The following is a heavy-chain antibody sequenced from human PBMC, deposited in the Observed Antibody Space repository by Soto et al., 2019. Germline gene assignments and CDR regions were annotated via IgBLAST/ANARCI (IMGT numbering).Heavy chain of an antibody. V-gene: IGHV1-69*13. CDR1: GDTFSTYG. CDR2: IIPILNTA. J-gene: IGHJ4*02. D-gene: IGHD3-3*01. Sequence: SVKVSCKASGDTFSTYGLTWVRQAPGQGLEWVGGIIPILNTANYAQKLQGRVTITVDEFTSTGYMELTSLRADDTAVYYCAKVAKSGVVIEYFDSWGQGSLVTVSS. CDR3: AKVAKSGVVIEYFDS.